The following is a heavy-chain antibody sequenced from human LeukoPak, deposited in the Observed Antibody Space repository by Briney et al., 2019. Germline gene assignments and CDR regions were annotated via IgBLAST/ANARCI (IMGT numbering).Heavy chain of an antibody. J-gene: IGHJ5*02. CDR3: ARGPTYYYGSGSLNWFDP. V-gene: IGHV3-21*01. Sequence: GGSLRLSCAASGFTFSSYSMNWVRQAPGKGLEWVSSISSGSSYIYYADSVKGRFTISRDNAKNSLYLQMNSLRAEDTAVYYCARGPTYYYGSGSLNWFDPWGQGTLVTVSS. CDR2: ISSGSSYI. D-gene: IGHD3-10*01. CDR1: GFTFSSYS.